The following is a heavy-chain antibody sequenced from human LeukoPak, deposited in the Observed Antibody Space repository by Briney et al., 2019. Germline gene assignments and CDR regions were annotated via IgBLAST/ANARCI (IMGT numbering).Heavy chain of an antibody. Sequence: SETLSLTCTVSGVSISSSSYYWGWIRQPPGKGLEWIGSISYSGSTYDNPSLKSRVTISVDTSKNQFSLKVRSVTAADTAVYYCARHSSGWHDPGPYYFDYWGHGTLVTVS. V-gene: IGHV4-39*01. D-gene: IGHD6-19*01. J-gene: IGHJ4*01. CDR3: ARHSSGWHDPGPYYFDY. CDR2: ISYSGST. CDR1: GVSISSSSYY.